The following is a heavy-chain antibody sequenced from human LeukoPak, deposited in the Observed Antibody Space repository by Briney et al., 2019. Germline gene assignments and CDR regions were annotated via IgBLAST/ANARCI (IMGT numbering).Heavy chain of an antibody. CDR3: ARDSDYYGLDY. CDR1: GFTYSSYA. CDR2: ISYDGSNK. J-gene: IGHJ4*02. Sequence: GGPLRLSCAASGFTYSSYAMHWVRQAPGKGLEWVAVISYDGSNKYYADSVKGRFTISRDNSKNALYLQMNSLRAEDTAVYYCARDSDYYGLDYWGQGTLVTVSS. V-gene: IGHV3-30*04. D-gene: IGHD3-10*01.